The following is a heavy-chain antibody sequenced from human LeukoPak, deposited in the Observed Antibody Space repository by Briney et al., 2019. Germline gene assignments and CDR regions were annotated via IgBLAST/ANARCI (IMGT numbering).Heavy chain of an antibody. CDR2: IYYSGST. J-gene: IGHJ5*02. CDR3: ARRLDAGYNWFDP. Sequence: PSETLSLTCTVSGGSISSYYWSWIRQPPGKGLEWIGYIYYSGSTNYNPSLKSRVTISVDTSKNQFSLKLSSVTAADTAVYYCARRLDAGYNWFDPWGQGTLVTVSS. CDR1: GGSISSYY. V-gene: IGHV4-59*01. D-gene: IGHD1-1*01.